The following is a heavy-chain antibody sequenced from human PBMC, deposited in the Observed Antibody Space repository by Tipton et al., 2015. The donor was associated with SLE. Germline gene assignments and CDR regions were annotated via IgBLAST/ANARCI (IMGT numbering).Heavy chain of an antibody. CDR3: ARTYGSGNAFDI. CDR2: IYYSGST. D-gene: IGHD3-10*01. V-gene: IGHV4-59*01. Sequence: TLSLTCAVYGGSFSGYYWSWIRQPPGKGLEWIGYIYYSGSTNYNPSLKSRVTMSVDTSKNQFSLRLSSVTAADTAVYYCARTYGSGNAFDIWGQGTMVTVSS. CDR1: GGSFSGYY. J-gene: IGHJ3*02.